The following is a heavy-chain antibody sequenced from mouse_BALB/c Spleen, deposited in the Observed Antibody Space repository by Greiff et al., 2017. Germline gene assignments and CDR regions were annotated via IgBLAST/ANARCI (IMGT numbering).Heavy chain of an antibody. D-gene: IGHD2-1*01. CDR3: ARDRYGNYGGDWYFDV. CDR1: GFTFSDYG. J-gene: IGHJ1*01. Sequence: EVQGVESGGGLVQPGGSRKLSCAASGFTFSDYGMAWVRQAPGKGPEWVAFISNLAYSIYYADTVTGRFTISRENAKNTLYLEMSSLRSEDTAMYYCARDRYGNYGGDWYFDVWGAGTTVTVSA. CDR2: ISNLAYSI. V-gene: IGHV5-15*02.